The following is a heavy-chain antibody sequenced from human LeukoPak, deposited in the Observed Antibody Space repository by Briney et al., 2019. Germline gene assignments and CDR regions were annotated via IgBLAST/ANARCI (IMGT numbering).Heavy chain of an antibody. CDR2: IQSGENNK. CDR3: AKDSNWAFDY. CDR1: GFTVSTHG. Sequence: PGGSLRLSCGASGFTVSTHGMHWVRQAPGKGLEWVAFIQSGENNKYYADSVKGRFTVSRDNSKNTLYLQTNSLRSEGTAIYYCAKDSNWAFDYWGQGTLVTVSS. V-gene: IGHV3-30*02. J-gene: IGHJ4*02. D-gene: IGHD1-1*01.